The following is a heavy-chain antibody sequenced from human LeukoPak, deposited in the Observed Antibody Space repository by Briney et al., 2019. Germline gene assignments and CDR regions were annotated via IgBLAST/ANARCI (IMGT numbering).Heavy chain of an antibody. D-gene: IGHD6-13*01. CDR1: GFTFRNHA. J-gene: IGHJ6*02. CDR3: ARDGQQQAAYSMDV. V-gene: IGHV3-33*01. Sequence: GRSLRLSCAASGFTFRNHAIHWVRQAPGKGLEWVAQIWYDGSNKYYLESVKGRFTISRDNSKNTLYLQMNSLGADDTGVYFCARDGQQQAAYSMDVWGQGTTVTVSS. CDR2: IWYDGSNK.